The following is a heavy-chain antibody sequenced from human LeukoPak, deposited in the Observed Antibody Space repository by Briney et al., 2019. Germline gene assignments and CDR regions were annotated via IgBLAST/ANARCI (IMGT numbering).Heavy chain of an antibody. CDR2: ISYDGSNT. V-gene: IGHV3-30-3*01. CDR3: ARLTTVVTQWFDP. Sequence: PGRSLRLSCAASGFTFSSYAMHWVRQAPGKGLEWVAVISYDGSNTYYADSVKGRLTISRDNAKNSLYLQMNSLRAEDTAVYYCARLTTVVTQWFDPWGQGTLVTVSS. J-gene: IGHJ5*02. D-gene: IGHD4-23*01. CDR1: GFTFSSYA.